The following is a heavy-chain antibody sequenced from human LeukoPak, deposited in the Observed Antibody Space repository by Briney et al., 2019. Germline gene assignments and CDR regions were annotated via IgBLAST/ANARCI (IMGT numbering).Heavy chain of an antibody. CDR3: ARPIGRYSSGWLDY. Sequence: HSGRSLRLSCAASGYTFSSYAMHWVRQAPGKGLEWVAVISYDGSSKYYADSVKGRFTISRDNSKNTLYLQMNSLRAEDTAVYYCARPIGRYSSGWLDYWGQGTLVTVSS. D-gene: IGHD6-19*01. CDR2: ISYDGSSK. CDR1: GYTFSSYA. J-gene: IGHJ4*02. V-gene: IGHV3-30-3*01.